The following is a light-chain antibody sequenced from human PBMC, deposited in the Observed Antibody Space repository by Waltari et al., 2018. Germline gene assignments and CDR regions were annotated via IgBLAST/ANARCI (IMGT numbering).Light chain of an antibody. V-gene: IGKV2-28*01. CDR2: LGS. CDR1: HRLLRSNGYNY. J-gene: IGKJ1*01. Sequence: VMTQSPLSLPVTPGEASSISCTSSHRLLRSNGYNYFDWYLQRPGQSQQLLIYLGSNRASGVPDRFSGSGSGTDFTLKISRVEAEDVGVYYCLQGISTPLTFGQGTKVEIK. CDR3: LQGISTPLT.